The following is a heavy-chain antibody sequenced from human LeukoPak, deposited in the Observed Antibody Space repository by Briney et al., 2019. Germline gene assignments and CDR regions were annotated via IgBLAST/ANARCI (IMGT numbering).Heavy chain of an antibody. CDR1: GGSFSGYY. V-gene: IGHV4-34*01. J-gene: IGHJ3*02. D-gene: IGHD3-10*01. Sequence: SETLSLTCAVYGGSFSGYYWSWIHQPTGKGLEWIGKINHSGSTNYNPSLKSRVTISVDTSKNQFSLKLSSVTAADTAVYYCARGLYYYGSGSFFGIWGQGTMVTVSS. CDR3: ARGLYYYGSGSFFGI. CDR2: INHSGST.